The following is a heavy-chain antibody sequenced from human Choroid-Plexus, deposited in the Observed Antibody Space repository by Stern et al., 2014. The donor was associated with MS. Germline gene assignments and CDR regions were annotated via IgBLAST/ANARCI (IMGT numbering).Heavy chain of an antibody. Sequence: QMRLVQSGAEVKKPGASVKVSCKTSGYIFTGYYIHWVRQAPGPGLEWMAWINPNTGGTKYAQKFQGRVTMSRDTSISTAYVELSSLTSDDTAVYYCARDQRGITIFGVVTDYYYLGMDVWGQGTTVTVSS. V-gene: IGHV1-2*02. J-gene: IGHJ6*02. D-gene: IGHD3-3*01. CDR3: ARDQRGITIFGVVTDYYYLGMDV. CDR1: GYIFTGYY. CDR2: INPNTGGT.